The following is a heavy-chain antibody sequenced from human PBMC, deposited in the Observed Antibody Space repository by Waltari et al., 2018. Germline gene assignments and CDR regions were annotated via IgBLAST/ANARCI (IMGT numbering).Heavy chain of an antibody. CDR1: GFSLSTSGVG. Sequence: QITLKESGPTLVKPTQTLTLTCTFSGFSLSTSGVGVGWIRQPPGKALEWLALIYWNDDNRYSPSLKSRLTITKDTSKNQVVLTMTNMDPVDTATYYCAHRRGGYDQGSLDPWGQGTLVTVSS. J-gene: IGHJ5*02. V-gene: IGHV2-5*01. CDR2: IYWNDDN. CDR3: AHRRGGYDQGSLDP. D-gene: IGHD5-12*01.